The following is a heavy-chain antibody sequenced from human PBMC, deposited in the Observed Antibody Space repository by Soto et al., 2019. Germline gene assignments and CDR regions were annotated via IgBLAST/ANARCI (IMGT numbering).Heavy chain of an antibody. CDR3: ARHDTTDYERGAHFYGDY. D-gene: IGHD3-22*01. CDR1: GYSFRNYW. Sequence: PGESLKISCEGSGYSFRNYWIGWVRQVPGTGLEWVGIIYPCDSDTIYNPSFQGHVIISADKSINTAYLQWNSLKASDTAIYYCARHDTTDYERGAHFYGDYWGQGTKVTVSS. J-gene: IGHJ4*02. CDR2: IYPCDSDT. V-gene: IGHV5-51*01.